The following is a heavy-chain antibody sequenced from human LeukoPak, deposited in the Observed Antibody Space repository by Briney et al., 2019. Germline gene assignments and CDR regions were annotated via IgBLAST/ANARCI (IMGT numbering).Heavy chain of an antibody. D-gene: IGHD3-10*01. J-gene: IGHJ4*02. CDR2: IWGDGSDK. V-gene: IGHV3-33*03. CDR1: GFSFSSYG. CDR3: ARAWGGASFYFDY. Sequence: GGSLRLSCGASGFSFSSYGMHWVRQAPGKGLEWAAGIWGDGSDKSYEASVKGRFSISRDNSKNKLYLQMNSLRAEDTAVYYCARAWGGASFYFDYWGQGTLVTVSS.